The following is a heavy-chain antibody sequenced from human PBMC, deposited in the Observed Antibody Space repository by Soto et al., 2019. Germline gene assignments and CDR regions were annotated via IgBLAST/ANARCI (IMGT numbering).Heavy chain of an antibody. V-gene: IGHV2-5*02. Sequence: QITLKESGPTLVKPTQTLTLTCTFSGFSLSTSGVGVGWIRQPPGKALEWLALIYWDDDKRYSPSLKSRLTITKDTSKNQVVLTMTNMDPVDTATYYCAHYFYILVDDAFDIWVQGTMVTVSS. J-gene: IGHJ3*02. CDR3: AHYFYILVDDAFDI. CDR1: GFSLSTSGVG. CDR2: IYWDDDK. D-gene: IGHD2-8*02.